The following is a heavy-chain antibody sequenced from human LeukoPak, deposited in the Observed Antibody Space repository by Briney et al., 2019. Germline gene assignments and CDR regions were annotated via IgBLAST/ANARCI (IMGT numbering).Heavy chain of an antibody. D-gene: IGHD5-18*01. CDR1: GGSISSSNW. CDR2: IYHSGST. V-gene: IGHV4-4*02. Sequence: SETLSLTCAVSGGSISSSNWWSWVRQPPGKGLEWIGEIYHSGSTNYNPSLKSRVTISVDKSKNQFSLKLSSVTAADTAVYYCARYPRGYSYGYSSFDYWGQGTLVTVSS. CDR3: ARYPRGYSYGYSSFDY. J-gene: IGHJ4*02.